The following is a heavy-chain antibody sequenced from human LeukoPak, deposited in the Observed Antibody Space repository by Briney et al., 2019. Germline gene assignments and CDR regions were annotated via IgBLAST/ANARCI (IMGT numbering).Heavy chain of an antibody. D-gene: IGHD6-19*01. CDR2: IYYSGST. CDR1: GVSISSYY. Sequence: PSETLSLTCTVSGVSISSYYWSWIRQPPGKGLEWIGYIYYSGSTNYNPSLKSRVTISVDTSKNQFSLKLSSVTAADTAVYYCARGLYSSGWYPFDYWGQGTLVTVSS. J-gene: IGHJ4*02. CDR3: ARGLYSSGWYPFDY. V-gene: IGHV4-59*01.